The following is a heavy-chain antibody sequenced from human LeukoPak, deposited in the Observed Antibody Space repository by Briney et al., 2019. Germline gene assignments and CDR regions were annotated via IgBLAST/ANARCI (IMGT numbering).Heavy chain of an antibody. V-gene: IGHV4-39*01. D-gene: IGHD2-21*02. Sequence: SETLSLTCTVSGGSISSSGYYWGWIRQPPGKGLEWIGSLYYSGSTYYNPSLKSRVTISVDTSKNQFSLNLSSVTAADTALYYSARLAVTAWYWYFDLWGLGALVTVSS. J-gene: IGHJ2*01. CDR1: GGSISSSGYY. CDR2: LYYSGST. CDR3: ARLAVTAWYWYFDL.